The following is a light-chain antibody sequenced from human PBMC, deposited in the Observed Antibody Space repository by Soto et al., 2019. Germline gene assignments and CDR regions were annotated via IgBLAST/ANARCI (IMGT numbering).Light chain of an antibody. J-gene: IGLJ2*01. CDR3: QSFDTSLSGFVV. CDR1: SSDIGAGYD. Sequence: QSVLTQPPSMSGAPGQRVTISCSASSSDIGAGYDVHWYQQHPGTAPKLLIFDNNNRPSGVPDRFSGSKSDTSASLAITGLQAEDEADYYCQSFDTSLSGFVVFGGGTKLTVL. V-gene: IGLV1-40*01. CDR2: DNN.